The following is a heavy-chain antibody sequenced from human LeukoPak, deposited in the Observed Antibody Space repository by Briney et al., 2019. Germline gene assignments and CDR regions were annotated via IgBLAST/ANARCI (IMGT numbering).Heavy chain of an antibody. J-gene: IGHJ6*03. D-gene: IGHD6-13*01. CDR2: INSDGSST. V-gene: IGHV3-74*01. CDR3: ARRGSWGFYYYMDV. CDR1: GFTFSSYW. Sequence: GGSLRLSCAASGFTFSSYWMHWVRHAPGKGLVWVSRINSDGSSTTYADSVKGRFTISRDNAKNTLYLQMNSLRAEDTAVYYCARRGSWGFYYYMDVWGKGTTVTVSS.